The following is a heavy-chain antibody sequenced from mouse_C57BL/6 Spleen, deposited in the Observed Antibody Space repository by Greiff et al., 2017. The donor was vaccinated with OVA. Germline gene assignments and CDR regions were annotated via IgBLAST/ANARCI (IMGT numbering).Heavy chain of an antibody. CDR1: GFTFSSYT. Sequence: EVMLVESGGGLVKPGGSLKLSCAASGFTFSSYTMSWVRQTPEKRLEWVATISGGGGNTYYPDSVKGRFTISRDNAKNTLYLQMSSLRSEDTALYYCARQEGKEYFDVWGTGTTVTVSS. V-gene: IGHV5-9*01. D-gene: IGHD1-3*01. CDR2: ISGGGGNT. CDR3: ARQEGKEYFDV. J-gene: IGHJ1*03.